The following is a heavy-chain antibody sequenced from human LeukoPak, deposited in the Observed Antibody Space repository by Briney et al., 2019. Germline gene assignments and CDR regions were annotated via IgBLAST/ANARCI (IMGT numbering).Heavy chain of an antibody. Sequence: GGALRLSCAASGFTFRSYSMNRGRPGPGKGRGWVSSIISSSSYIYYADSVKGRFTISRDNAKNSLYLQMNSLRAEDTAVYYCARTVGYCSSTSCYGDYWGQGTLVTVSS. CDR2: IISSSSYI. J-gene: IGHJ4*02. CDR1: GFTFRSYS. CDR3: ARTVGYCSSTSCYGDY. V-gene: IGHV3-21*01. D-gene: IGHD2-2*01.